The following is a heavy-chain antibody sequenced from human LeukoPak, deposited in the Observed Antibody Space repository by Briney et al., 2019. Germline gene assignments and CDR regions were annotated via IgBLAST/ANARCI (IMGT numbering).Heavy chain of an antibody. CDR1: GDSISSYY. CDR2: IYYSGST. Sequence: SETLSLTCTVSGDSISSYYWSWIRQPPGKGLEWIGYIYYSGSTNYNPSLKSRVTISVDTSKNQFSLKLSSVTAADTAVYYCARHSGSNRKPLLGYWGQGTLVTVSS. J-gene: IGHJ4*02. V-gene: IGHV4-59*08. CDR3: ARHSGSNRKPLLGY. D-gene: IGHD1-14*01.